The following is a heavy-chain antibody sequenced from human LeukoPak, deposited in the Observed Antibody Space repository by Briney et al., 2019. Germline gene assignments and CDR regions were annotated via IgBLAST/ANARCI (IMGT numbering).Heavy chain of an antibody. CDR3: AKEKTVAGWYFDL. V-gene: IGHV3-7*01. D-gene: IGHD6-19*01. J-gene: IGHJ2*01. CDR2: IKSDGSEE. Sequence: GGSLRLSCVASGFPFDVYWMSWVRQGPGKGLEWVANIKSDGSEEYYADSAKGRLTVSRDNAKNSLFLQMNRLRVEDTAVYYCAKEKTVAGWYFDLWGRGTLVTVCS. CDR1: GFPFDVYW.